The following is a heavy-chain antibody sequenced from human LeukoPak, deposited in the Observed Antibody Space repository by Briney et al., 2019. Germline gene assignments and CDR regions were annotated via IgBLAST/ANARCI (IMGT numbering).Heavy chain of an antibody. V-gene: IGHV7-4-1*02. Sequence: ASVKVSCKASGYTFTGYYMHWVRQAPGQGLEWMGWINTNTGNPTYAQGFTGRLVFSLDTSVSTAYLQISSLKAEDTAVYYCARIRGYNWNYEAFDIWGQGTMVTVSS. D-gene: IGHD1-7*01. CDR2: INTNTGNP. J-gene: IGHJ3*02. CDR3: ARIRGYNWNYEAFDI. CDR1: GYTFTGYY.